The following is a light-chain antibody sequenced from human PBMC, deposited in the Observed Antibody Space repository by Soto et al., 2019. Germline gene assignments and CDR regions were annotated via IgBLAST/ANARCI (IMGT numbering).Light chain of an antibody. CDR1: QSISSW. J-gene: IGKJ2*01. CDR2: DAS. V-gene: IGKV1-5*01. CDR3: QQYNSYSYT. Sequence: DIQMTQSPSTLSVSVGDRVTITCRASQSISSWLAWYQQKPGKAPKLLIYDASSLESGVPSRFSGSGSGTEFTLTIRSLQTDDFATYSCQQYNSYSYTFGQGTKLEIK.